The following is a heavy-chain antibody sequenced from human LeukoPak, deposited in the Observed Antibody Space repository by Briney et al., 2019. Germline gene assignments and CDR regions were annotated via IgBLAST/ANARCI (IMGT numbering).Heavy chain of an antibody. D-gene: IGHD1-14*01. J-gene: IGHJ5*02. CDR3: ARVPTGISYNWFDP. CDR1: GFTFSSYS. CDR2: ISSSSYI. V-gene: IGHV3-21*01. Sequence: GGSLRLSCAASGFTFSSYSMNWVRQAPGKGLEWVSSISSSSYIYYADSVKGRFTISRDNAKNSLYLQMNSLRAEDTAVYYCARVPTGISYNWFDPWGQGTLVTVSS.